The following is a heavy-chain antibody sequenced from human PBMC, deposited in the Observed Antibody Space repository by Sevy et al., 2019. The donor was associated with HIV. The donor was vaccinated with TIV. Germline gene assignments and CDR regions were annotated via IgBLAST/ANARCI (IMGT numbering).Heavy chain of an antibody. J-gene: IGHJ4*02. CDR3: AKADSKPGDWFLYCDS. CDR1: GFTFDDYA. CDR2: ISWNSGSI. Sequence: GGSLRLSCAASGFTFDDYAMHWVRQAPGKGLEWVSGISWNSGSIGYADSVKGRFTISRDNAKNSLYLQRNSLRAEDTALYYCAKADSKPGDWFLYCDSWGQGTLVTVSS. V-gene: IGHV3-9*01. D-gene: IGHD7-27*01.